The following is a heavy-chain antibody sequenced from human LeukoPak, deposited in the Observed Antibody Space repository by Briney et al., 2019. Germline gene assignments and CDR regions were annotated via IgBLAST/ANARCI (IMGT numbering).Heavy chain of an antibody. D-gene: IGHD4-17*01. Sequence: PSETLSLTCTVSGGSISSYYWSWIRQPPGKGLEWIGYIYYSGSTNYNPSLKSRVTVSIDTSKNQFSLKLSSVTAADTAVYYCARGGGYGDPFDCWGQGTLVTVSS. V-gene: IGHV4-59*12. CDR3: ARGGGYGDPFDC. CDR2: IYYSGST. J-gene: IGHJ4*02. CDR1: GGSISSYY.